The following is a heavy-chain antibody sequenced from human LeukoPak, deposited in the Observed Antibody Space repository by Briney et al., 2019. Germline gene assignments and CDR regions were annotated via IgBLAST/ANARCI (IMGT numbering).Heavy chain of an antibody. CDR3: ARSSDFWSGYYMGLYYYYMDV. J-gene: IGHJ6*03. CDR2: IIPIFGTA. D-gene: IGHD3-3*01. V-gene: IGHV1-69*13. Sequence: ASVKVSCKASGGTFSSYAISWVRQAPGQGLEWMGGIIPIFGTANYAQKFQGRVTITADESTSTAYMELSSLRSEDTAVYYCARSSDFWSGYYMGLYYYYMDVWGKGTTVTVSS. CDR1: GGTFSSYA.